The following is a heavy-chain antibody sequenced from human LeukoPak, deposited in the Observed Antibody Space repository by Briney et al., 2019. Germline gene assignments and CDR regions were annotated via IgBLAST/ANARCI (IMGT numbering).Heavy chain of an antibody. V-gene: IGHV3-7*01. CDR3: ARDRGITVTTDYYYGMDV. CDR2: IKQDGSEK. Sequence: GGSLRLSCAASGFTFSSYWMSWVRQAPGKGLEWVANIKQDGSEKYYVDSVKGRFTIPRDNAKNSLYLQMNSLRAEDTAVYYCARDRGITVTTDYYYGMDVWGQGTTVTVSS. D-gene: IGHD4-17*01. J-gene: IGHJ6*02. CDR1: GFTFSSYW.